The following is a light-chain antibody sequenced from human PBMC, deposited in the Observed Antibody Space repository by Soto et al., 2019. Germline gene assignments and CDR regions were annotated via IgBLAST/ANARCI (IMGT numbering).Light chain of an antibody. CDR3: MQGSHRPWT. J-gene: IGKJ1*01. CDR1: QSLIHRDGNTH. CDR2: EVS. Sequence: DVVMTQSPFSLPVTLGQPASISCRSSQSLIHRDGNTHLNWFQQKTVQSPRPLIYEVSDRDSGVPDRFSGSGAGTDFTLKISRVEAEDVGVYYCMQGSHRPWTFGQGTKVEIK. V-gene: IGKV2-30*02.